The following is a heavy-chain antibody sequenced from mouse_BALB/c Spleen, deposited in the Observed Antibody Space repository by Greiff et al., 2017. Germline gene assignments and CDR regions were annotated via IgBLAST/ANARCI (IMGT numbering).Heavy chain of an antibody. Sequence: EVKLVESGGGLVQPGGSRKLSCAASGFTFSSFGMHWVRQAPEKGLEWVAYISSGSSTIYYADTVKGRFTISRDNPKNTLFLQMTSLRSEDTAMYYCARSWGYYAMDYWGQGTSVTVSS. CDR2: ISSGSSTI. J-gene: IGHJ4*01. CDR1: GFTFSSFG. V-gene: IGHV5-17*02. CDR3: ARSWGYYAMDY. D-gene: IGHD4-1*01.